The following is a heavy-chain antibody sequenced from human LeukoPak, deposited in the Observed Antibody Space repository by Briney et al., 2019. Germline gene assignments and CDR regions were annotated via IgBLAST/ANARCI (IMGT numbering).Heavy chain of an antibody. V-gene: IGHV4-61*01. CDR3: ARSRAFNSGAFDP. CDR2: IYNGVYT. D-gene: IGHD1-26*01. J-gene: IGHJ5*02. Sequence: SETLSLTCTVSGASVSSASYWTWIRQPPGKGVEWIAHIYNGVYTNYNPSLKSRVTIVDTSKNQFSLRLNSVTAADTAVYYCARSRAFNSGAFDPWGQGSLVTVSS. CDR1: GASVSSASY.